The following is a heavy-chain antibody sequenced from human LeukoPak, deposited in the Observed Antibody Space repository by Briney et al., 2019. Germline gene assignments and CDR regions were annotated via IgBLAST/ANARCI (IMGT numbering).Heavy chain of an antibody. CDR2: VYGGDTT. CDR3: ARDAHTGSGTYWGGVDYYYGLDV. Sequence: PGGSLRLSCAASGFTFSSYDMHWVRQATGKGLEWVSVVYGGDTTSYADSVKGRFTISRDNSKNTLYLQMNSLRAEDTAVYYCARDAHTGSGTYWGGVDYYYGLDVWGQGTTVTVSS. D-gene: IGHD3-10*01. J-gene: IGHJ6*02. V-gene: IGHV3-66*01. CDR1: GFTFSSYD.